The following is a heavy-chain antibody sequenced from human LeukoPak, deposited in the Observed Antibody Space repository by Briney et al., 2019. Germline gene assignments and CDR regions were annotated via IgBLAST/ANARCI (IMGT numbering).Heavy chain of an antibody. D-gene: IGHD6-13*01. CDR2: INHSGST. V-gene: IGHV4-34*01. J-gene: IGHJ1*01. Sequence: PSETLSLTCAVYGGSFSGYYWSWIRQPPGKGLEWIGEINHSGSTNYNPSLKSRVTISVDTSKNQFSLKLSSVTAADTAVYYCALYSSSRYKRYFQHWGQGTLVTVSS. CDR1: GGSFSGYY. CDR3: ALYSSSRYKRYFQH.